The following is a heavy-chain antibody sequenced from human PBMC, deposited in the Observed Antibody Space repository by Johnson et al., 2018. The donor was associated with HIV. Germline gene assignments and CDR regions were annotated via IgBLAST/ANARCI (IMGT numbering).Heavy chain of an antibody. CDR3: AKESAFDI. Sequence: QVQLVESGGGVVQPGRSLRLSCAASGFTFSSYAMHWVRQAPGKGLEWVAFIRYDGSYKNYVDSAKGRFTISRDNSKNTLYLQMNSLRAEDTAVYYCAKESAFDIWGQGTMVTVSS. V-gene: IGHV3-30*02. J-gene: IGHJ3*02. CDR1: GFTFSSYA. CDR2: IRYDGSYK.